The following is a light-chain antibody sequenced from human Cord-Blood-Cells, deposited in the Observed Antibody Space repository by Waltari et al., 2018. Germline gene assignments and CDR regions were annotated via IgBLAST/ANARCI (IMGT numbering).Light chain of an antibody. CDR2: EVS. Sequence: QSALTQPASVSGSPGPSITISCTGTRSDVGGYNYVSWYQQHPGKAPKLMIYEVSNRPSGVSIRFSGSKSGNTASLTISGLQAEDEADYYSSSYPSSSARVFGGGTKLTVL. CDR1: RSDVGGYNY. CDR3: SSYPSSSARV. V-gene: IGLV2-14*01. J-gene: IGLJ3*02.